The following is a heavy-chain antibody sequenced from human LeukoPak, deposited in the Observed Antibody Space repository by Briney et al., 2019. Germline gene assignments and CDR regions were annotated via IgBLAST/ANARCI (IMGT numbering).Heavy chain of an antibody. CDR2: IYPGDSDT. V-gene: IGHV5-51*01. J-gene: IGHJ4*02. CDR3: VRLLKGSVTTC. D-gene: IGHD4-17*01. CDR1: GYSFTSFW. Sequence: GESLKISWNGSGYSFTSFWIGWVLQMPGKGLEWMGIIYPGDSDTRYSPSFQGQVTISADKSISTAYLQWSSLKASDTAMYYCVRLLKGSVTTCWGQGTLVTVSS.